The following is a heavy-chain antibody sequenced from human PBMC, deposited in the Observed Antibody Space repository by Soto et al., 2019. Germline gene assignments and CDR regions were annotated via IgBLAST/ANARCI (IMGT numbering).Heavy chain of an antibody. CDR2: ITSSGDTV. CDR3: ARDLQWVFDI. J-gene: IGHJ3*02. Sequence: PGGSLRLSCAASGFTLSNACMSWVRQAPGKGLEWVSYITSSGDTVDYADSVTGRFTISRDNAKNSLYLQLDSLRAEDTAVYYCARDLQWVFDIWGKGTMVPVSS. V-gene: IGHV3-48*01. CDR1: GFTLSNAC. D-gene: IGHD1-26*01.